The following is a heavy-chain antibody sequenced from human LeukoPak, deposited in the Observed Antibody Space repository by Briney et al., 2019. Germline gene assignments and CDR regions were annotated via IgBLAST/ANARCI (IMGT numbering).Heavy chain of an antibody. CDR3: ARRGEVSSSSNNWFDP. V-gene: IGHV3-30*10. J-gene: IGHJ5*02. D-gene: IGHD6-6*01. Sequence: PGGSLRLSCAASGFTFSSYAMHWVRQAPGKGLEWVAVISYDGSNKYYTDSVKGRITISRDNSKNTLYLQMNSLRAEDTAVYYCARRGEVSSSSNNWFDPWGQGTLVTVSS. CDR1: GFTFSSYA. CDR2: ISYDGSNK.